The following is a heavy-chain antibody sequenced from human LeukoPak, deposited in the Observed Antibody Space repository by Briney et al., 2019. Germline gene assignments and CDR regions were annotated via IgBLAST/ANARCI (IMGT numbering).Heavy chain of an antibody. Sequence: GGSLRLSCAASGFTFSNAWMSWVRQAPGKGLEWVSSISSSSSYIYYADSLRGRFTISRDNAKNSPYLQMNSLTAEDTAMYYCAREGSDAFDIWGQGTMVTVSS. V-gene: IGHV3-21*01. CDR2: ISSSSSYI. CDR1: GFTFSNAW. CDR3: AREGSDAFDI. J-gene: IGHJ3*02.